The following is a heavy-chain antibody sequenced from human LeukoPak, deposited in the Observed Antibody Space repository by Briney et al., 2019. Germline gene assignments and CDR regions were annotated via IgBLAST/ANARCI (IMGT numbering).Heavy chain of an antibody. CDR3: ATSGGIAAAGSDLGVTD. D-gene: IGHD6-13*01. J-gene: IGHJ4*02. CDR1: GGSISSSSYY. V-gene: IGHV4-39*01. CDR2: IYYSGST. Sequence: PSETLSLTCTVSGGSISSSSYYWGWIRQPPGKGLEWIGSIYYSGSTYYNPSLKSRVTISVDTSKNQFSLKLSSVTAADTAVYYCATSGGIAAAGSDLGVTDWGQGTLVTVSS.